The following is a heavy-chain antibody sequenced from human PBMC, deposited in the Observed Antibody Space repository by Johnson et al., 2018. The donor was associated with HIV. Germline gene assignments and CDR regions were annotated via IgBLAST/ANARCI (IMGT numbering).Heavy chain of an antibody. CDR3: AREKTTGWYDDAFDI. V-gene: IGHV3-30-3*01. J-gene: IGHJ3*02. D-gene: IGHD6-19*01. Sequence: QVQVVESGGGVVQPGRFLRLFCAASGFTFSGYPMHWVRQAPGKGLEWVAVISSVETNKYYADSVKGRFTISKDNSKNTLYLHMTSLRADDTAVYYCAREKTTGWYDDAFDIWGHGTMVTVSS. CDR1: GFTFSGYP. CDR2: ISSVETNK.